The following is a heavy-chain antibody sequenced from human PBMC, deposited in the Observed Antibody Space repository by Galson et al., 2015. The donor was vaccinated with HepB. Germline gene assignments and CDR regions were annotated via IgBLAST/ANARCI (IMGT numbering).Heavy chain of an antibody. CDR1: GFTFSSFA. V-gene: IGHV3-23*01. J-gene: IGHJ5*02. D-gene: IGHD1-26*01. CDR2: LSGSGDNT. Sequence: SLRLSCAASGFTFSSFAMSWVRQAPGKGLEWVSGLSGSGDNTYYADSAEGRFTISRGNSKSTLYLQMNSLRAEDTAVYYCAKLGGPVVGADNWFDPWGQGTLVTVSS. CDR3: AKLGGPVVGADNWFDP.